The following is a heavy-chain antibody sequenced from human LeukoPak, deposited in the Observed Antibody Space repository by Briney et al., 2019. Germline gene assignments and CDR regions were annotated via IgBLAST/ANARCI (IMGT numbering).Heavy chain of an antibody. CDR2: ISSSSSYI. Sequence: GESRRLSCAASGFTFSRYSMNWVRQAPGKGLEWVSSISSSSSYIYYADSVKGRFTISRDNSKNSLYLQMNSLRAEDTAVYCCARDVGYCSSTSCYGVYWGQGTLVIVSS. J-gene: IGHJ4*02. D-gene: IGHD2-2*01. CDR3: ARDVGYCSSTSCYGVY. V-gene: IGHV3-21*01. CDR1: GFTFSRYS.